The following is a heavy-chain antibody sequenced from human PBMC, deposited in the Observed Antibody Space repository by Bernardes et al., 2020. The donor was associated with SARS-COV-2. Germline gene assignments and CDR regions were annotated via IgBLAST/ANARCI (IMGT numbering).Heavy chain of an antibody. J-gene: IGHJ4*02. Sequence: GGSLRLSCAASGFTFSDHSMDWVRQAPGKGLEWVGRIKNKANSYKTHYAASVKGRFTISRDDSKNGLYLQMNSLKTEDTALYYCTRPATASTSADNWGQGPMVTVSS. CDR3: TRPATASTSADN. V-gene: IGHV3-72*01. CDR1: GFTFSDHS. CDR2: IKNKANSYKT.